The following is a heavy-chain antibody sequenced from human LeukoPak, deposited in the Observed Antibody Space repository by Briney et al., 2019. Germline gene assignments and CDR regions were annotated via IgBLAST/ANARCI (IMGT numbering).Heavy chain of an antibody. CDR1: GFTFSDYY. Sequence: GGSLRLSWAASGFTFSDYYMNWIRQARGKGLEWVSYISSGGSTIYYADSVKGRFTISRDNAKNSLYLQMNSLRAEDTAVYYCAWEGFYYWGQGTLVTVSS. J-gene: IGHJ4*02. V-gene: IGHV3-11*01. CDR2: ISSGGSTI. CDR3: AWEGFYY.